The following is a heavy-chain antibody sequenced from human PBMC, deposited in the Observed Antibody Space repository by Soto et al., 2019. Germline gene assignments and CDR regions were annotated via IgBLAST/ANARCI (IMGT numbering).Heavy chain of an antibody. CDR3: PRYQPNEGSGGSCYRLTIDY. D-gene: IGHD2-15*01. CDR1: GYIFTSYW. V-gene: IGHV5-51*01. CDR2: IYPGDSDT. J-gene: IGHJ4*02. Sequence: PGESLKISCKGSGYIFTSYWIGWVRQMPGKGLEWMGIIYPGDSDTRYSPSFQGQVTISADKSISTAYLQWSSLKASDTAMYYSPRYQPNEGSGGSCYRLTIDYWGQGILVNVS.